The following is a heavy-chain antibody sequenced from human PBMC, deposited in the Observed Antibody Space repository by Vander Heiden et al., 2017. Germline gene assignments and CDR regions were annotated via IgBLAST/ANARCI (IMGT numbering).Heavy chain of an antibody. Sequence: QVHLVASGGGGVQPGRSWRLSCAASGFTFSSYGIHWVRQAPGKGLEWLAIIWNDGSDQRYADFVKGRFTISRDNSKNTLYLQMNSLRDEDTATYYCARGCGVACYYIDSWGQGTLVTVSS. J-gene: IGHJ4*02. CDR3: ARGCGVACYYIDS. CDR1: GFTFSSYG. CDR2: IWNDGSDQ. V-gene: IGHV3-33*01. D-gene: IGHD2-21*01.